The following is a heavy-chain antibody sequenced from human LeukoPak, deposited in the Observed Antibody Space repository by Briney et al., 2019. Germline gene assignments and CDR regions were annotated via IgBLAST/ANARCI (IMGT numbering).Heavy chain of an antibody. CDR3: ARSGSGRETVLLWFGESPTGNWFDP. V-gene: IGHV1-18*01. CDR1: GYTFTSYG. Sequence: ASVKVSCKASGYTFTSYGISWVRQAPGQGLEWMGWISAYNGNTNYAQKLQGRVTMTTDTSTSTAYMELRSLRSDDTAVYYCARSGSGRETVLLWFGESPTGNWFDPWGQGTLVTVSS. J-gene: IGHJ5*02. CDR2: ISAYNGNT. D-gene: IGHD3-10*01.